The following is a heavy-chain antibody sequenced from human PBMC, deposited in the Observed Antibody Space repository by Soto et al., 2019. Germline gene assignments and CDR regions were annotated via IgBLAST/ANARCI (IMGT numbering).Heavy chain of an antibody. J-gene: IGHJ4*02. Sequence: GASVKVSCKASGYTFTTYGIIWVRQAPGQWLEWMGWISAYNGNTNYAQKLQGRVTMTTDTSTSTAYMALRSLRSDDTAVYYCARSSNGGYDFDYWGQGTLVTVSS. V-gene: IGHV1-18*01. CDR3: ARSSNGGYDFDY. D-gene: IGHD2-8*01. CDR2: ISAYNGNT. CDR1: GYTFTTYG.